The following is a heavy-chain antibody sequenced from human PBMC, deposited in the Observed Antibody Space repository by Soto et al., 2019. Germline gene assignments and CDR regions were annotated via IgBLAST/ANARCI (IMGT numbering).Heavy chain of an antibody. V-gene: IGHV1-2*04. CDR3: ARGAPPQGYLVDF. J-gene: IGHJ4*02. Sequence: ASVKVSCKTSGYAFTGHYIHWVRQAPGHGLEWVGWINTNTGGTIYVQKFQGWVTMTRDTSISTAYMEIHSLKFDDTAVYFCARGAPPQGYLVDFWGRGPLVPVPS. D-gene: IGHD2-15*01. CDR2: INTNTGGT. CDR1: GYAFTGHY.